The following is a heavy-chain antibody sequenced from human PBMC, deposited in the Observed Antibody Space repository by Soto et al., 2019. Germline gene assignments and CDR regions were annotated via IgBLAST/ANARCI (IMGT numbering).Heavy chain of an antibody. CDR3: ARANSGDDDEFDY. V-gene: IGHV1-2*02. J-gene: IGHJ4*02. D-gene: IGHD5-12*01. Sequence: ASVKVSCKASGYTFTGFYIHWVRQAPGQGLEWMGWVNPNSGGAHYAQKFQGRVTMTRDTSVTSAYMEVTRLRSDDTAVYYCARANSGDDDEFDYWGQGTQVTVSS. CDR1: GYTFTGFY. CDR2: VNPNSGGA.